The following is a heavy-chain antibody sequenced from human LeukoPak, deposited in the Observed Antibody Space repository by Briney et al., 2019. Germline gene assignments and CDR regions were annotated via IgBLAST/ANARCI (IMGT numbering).Heavy chain of an antibody. J-gene: IGHJ4*02. V-gene: IGHV4-59*01. CDR1: GGSISSYY. CDR2: IYYSGST. Sequence: SETLSLTCTVSGGSISSYYWSWIRQPPGKGLEWIGYIYYSGSTNYNPSLKSRVTISVDTSKNQFSLKLSSVTAADTAVYYCARDTIFTGQYDYWGQGTLVTVSS. CDR3: ARDTIFTGQYDY. D-gene: IGHD3-9*01.